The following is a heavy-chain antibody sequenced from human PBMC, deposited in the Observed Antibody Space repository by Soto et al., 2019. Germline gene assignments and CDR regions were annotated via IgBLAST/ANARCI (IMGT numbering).Heavy chain of an antibody. J-gene: IGHJ6*03. V-gene: IGHV1-18*01. CDR1: GYTFTSYG. CDR2: ISAYNGNT. D-gene: IGHD2-2*01. Sequence: ASVKVSCKASGYTFTSYGISWVRQAPGQGLEWMGWISAYNGNTNYAQKLQGRVTMTTDTSTSTAYMELRSLRSDDTAVYYCALSRPYCSSTSCPGEEIYYYYMDVWGKRTTVTVSS. CDR3: ALSRPYCSSTSCPGEEIYYYYMDV.